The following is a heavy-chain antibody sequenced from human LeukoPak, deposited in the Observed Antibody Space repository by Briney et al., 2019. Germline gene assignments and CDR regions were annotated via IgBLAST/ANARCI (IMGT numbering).Heavy chain of an antibody. J-gene: IGHJ6*02. Sequence: SETLSLTCAVSGGSISSGDYSWSWIRQPPGKGLEWIGYIYHSGSTYYNPSLKSRVTISVDRSKNQFSLKLSSVTAADTAVYYCARVSPSCSSTSCYYYGMDVWGQGTTVTVSS. CDR1: GGSISSGDYS. CDR3: ARVSPSCSSTSCYYYGMDV. D-gene: IGHD2-2*01. V-gene: IGHV4-30-2*01. CDR2: IYHSGST.